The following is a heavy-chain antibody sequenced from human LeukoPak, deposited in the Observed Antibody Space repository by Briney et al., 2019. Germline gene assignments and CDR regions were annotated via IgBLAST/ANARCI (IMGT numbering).Heavy chain of an antibody. J-gene: IGHJ4*02. CDR3: TRGGPFGDY. V-gene: IGHV3-74*01. CDR1: GFTFSSYW. CDR2: INSDGSST. D-gene: IGHD3-16*01. Sequence: PGGSLRLSCAASGFTFSSYWLHWVRQAPGKGLVWVSRINSDGSSTSYADGVKGRFTISRDNAKNTVYLQMNSLRAEDTAVCYCTRGGPFGDYWGQGTLVTVSS.